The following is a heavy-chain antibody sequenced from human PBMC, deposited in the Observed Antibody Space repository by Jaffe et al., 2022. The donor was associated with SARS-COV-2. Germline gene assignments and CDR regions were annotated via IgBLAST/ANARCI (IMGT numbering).Heavy chain of an antibody. J-gene: IGHJ5*02. V-gene: IGHV3-13*01. CDR3: AREATSSDYGLYPYNWFDP. Sequence: EVQLVESGGGLVQPGGSLRLSCAASGFTFSSYDMHWVRQATGKGLEWVSAIGTAGDTYYPGSVKGRFTISRENAKNSLYLQMNSLRAGDTAVYYCAREATSSDYGLYPYNWFDPWGQGTLVTVSS. CDR2: IGTAGDT. CDR1: GFTFSSYD. D-gene: IGHD4-17*01.